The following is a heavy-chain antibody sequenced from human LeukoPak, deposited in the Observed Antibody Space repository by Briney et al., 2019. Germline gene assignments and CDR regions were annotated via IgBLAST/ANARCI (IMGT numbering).Heavy chain of an antibody. CDR2: ISGSGGST. D-gene: IGHD3-16*02. J-gene: IGHJ4*02. V-gene: IGHV3-23*01. CDR3: AKDRNYVWGSYRSDGPDY. Sequence: GGSLRLSCAASGFTFSSYAMSWVRQAPGKGLEWVSAISGSGGSTYYADSVKGRFTISRDNSKNTLYLQMNSLRAEDTAVYYCAKDRNYVWGSYRSDGPDYWGQGTLATVSS. CDR1: GFTFSSYA.